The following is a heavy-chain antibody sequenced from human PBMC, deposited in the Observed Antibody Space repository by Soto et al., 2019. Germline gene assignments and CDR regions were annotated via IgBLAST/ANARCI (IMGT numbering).Heavy chain of an antibody. J-gene: IGHJ1*01. CDR2: IYSGGST. V-gene: IGHV3-66*01. CDR1: GFTVSGNY. D-gene: IGHD6-13*01. Sequence: EVQLVEFGGGLVQPGNSLRLSCAASGFTVSGNYMSWVRQAPGKGLEWVSAIYSGGSTYYADSVKGRFTISRDNSANTVYLQMNSLRDEDTAVYYCARGGRWAAAGQYLQDWGQGTLVTVSS. CDR3: ARGGRWAAAGQYLQD.